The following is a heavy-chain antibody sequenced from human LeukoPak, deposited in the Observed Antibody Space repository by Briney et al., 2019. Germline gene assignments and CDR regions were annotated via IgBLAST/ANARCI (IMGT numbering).Heavy chain of an antibody. CDR2: IYYSGST. V-gene: IGHV4-59*13. J-gene: IGHJ4*02. CDR1: GGSISSYD. CDR3: ARGLSGYLYYFDY. D-gene: IGHD3-9*01. Sequence: PSETLSLTCTVSGGSISSYDGSWLRQPPGKGLEGIGYIYYSGSTNYNPSLKSRVTISVDTSKNQFSLKLSSVTAADTAVYYCARGLSGYLYYFDYWGQGTLVTVSS.